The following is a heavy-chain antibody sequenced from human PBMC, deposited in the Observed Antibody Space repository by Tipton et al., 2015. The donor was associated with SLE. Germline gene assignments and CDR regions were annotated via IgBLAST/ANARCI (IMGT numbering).Heavy chain of an antibody. Sequence: LRLSCAVSGGSISSGGYSWSWIRQPPGKGLEWIGYIYHSGSTDYNPSLKSRVTISVDTSKNQFSLKLSSVTAADTAVYYCAREVTVTGGDAFDIWGQGTMVTVSS. J-gene: IGHJ3*02. D-gene: IGHD4-17*01. CDR3: AREVTVTGGDAFDI. V-gene: IGHV4-30-2*01. CDR2: IYHSGST. CDR1: GGSISSGGYS.